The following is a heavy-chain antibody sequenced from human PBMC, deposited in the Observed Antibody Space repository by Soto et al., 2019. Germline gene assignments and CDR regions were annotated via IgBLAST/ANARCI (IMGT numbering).Heavy chain of an antibody. D-gene: IGHD6-19*01. CDR3: VKDGSSGWPYYYGMDV. V-gene: IGHV3-30*18. Sequence: GGSLRLSCAASGFTFSSYGMHWVRQAPGKGLEWVAVISYDGRNKYYADSVKGRFTISRDNSKNTLYLQMSSLRAEDTAVYYCVKDGSSGWPYYYGMDVWGQGTTVTVSS. J-gene: IGHJ6*02. CDR2: ISYDGRNK. CDR1: GFTFSSYG.